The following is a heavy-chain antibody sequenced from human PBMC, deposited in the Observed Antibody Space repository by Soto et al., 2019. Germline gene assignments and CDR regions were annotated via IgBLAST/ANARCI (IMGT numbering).Heavy chain of an antibody. J-gene: IGHJ4*02. Sequence: GGPVKVSCKGSCYNFSSPGISSGGQAPGQGLEWMGWSTTLNGNTNYAQKLQGRVTMTTDTSTSTAYMELGSLRSDDTAVYYCARFGSSGWPDFDYWGQGTLVTVSS. CDR3: ARFGSSGWPDFDY. V-gene: IGHV1-18*01. D-gene: IGHD6-19*01. CDR2: STTLNGNT. CDR1: CYNFSSPG.